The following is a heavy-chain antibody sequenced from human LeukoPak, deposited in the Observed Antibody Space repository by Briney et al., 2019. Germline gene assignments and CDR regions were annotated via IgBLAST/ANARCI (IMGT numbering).Heavy chain of an antibody. Sequence: GGSLRLSCAASGFTFSSYTIKWVRQAPGKGLEWVSQISGSGDNTYYADSVKGRFTISRDNSKDTLYLQMHSLREEDTAVYYCAKDRAYCSSSTCLDQDFWGQGTLVTVSS. D-gene: IGHD2/OR15-2a*01. CDR2: ISGSGDNT. V-gene: IGHV3-23*01. CDR1: GFTFSSYT. CDR3: AKDRAYCSSSTCLDQDF. J-gene: IGHJ4*02.